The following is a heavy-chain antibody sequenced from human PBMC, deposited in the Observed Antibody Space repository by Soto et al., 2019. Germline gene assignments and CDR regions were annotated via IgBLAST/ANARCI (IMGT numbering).Heavy chain of an antibody. CDR1: GDSISTVDYF. J-gene: IGHJ5*01. V-gene: IGHV4-30-4*01. CDR3: ARGRYCLTGRCFPNWFDS. Sequence: SETLSLTCSVSGDSISTVDYFWSWIRQPPGQALEYIGYIYKSATTYYNPSFEGRVAISLDTSKSHFSLNVTSVTAADTAVYFCARGRYCLTGRCFPNWFDSWGQGTLVTVSS. CDR2: IYKSATT. D-gene: IGHD2-15*01.